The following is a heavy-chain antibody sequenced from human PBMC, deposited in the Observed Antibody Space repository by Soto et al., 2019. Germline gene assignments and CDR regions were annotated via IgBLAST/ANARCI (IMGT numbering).Heavy chain of an antibody. J-gene: IGHJ4*02. V-gene: IGHV3-30*04. D-gene: IGHD3-10*01. CDR1: GFTFSRYA. Sequence: QVQVVESGGGVVQPGRSLRLSCAASGFTFSRYAIHWVRQAPGKGLEWVAVISRDGTNKYYVDSVKGPFTISRDNSRNTLYLQMTSLRHEDAAVYYCARSRSGAVADSFDFWGQGTLVTVSS. CDR3: ARSRSGAVADSFDF. CDR2: ISRDGTNK.